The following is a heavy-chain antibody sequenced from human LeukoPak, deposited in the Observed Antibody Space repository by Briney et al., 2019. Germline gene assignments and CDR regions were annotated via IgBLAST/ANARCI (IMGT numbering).Heavy chain of an antibody. V-gene: IGHV3-66*01. CDR2: IYSGGST. D-gene: IGHD3-9*01. J-gene: IGHJ4*02. Sequence: PGGSLRLSCAASGFTVSSNYMSWVRQAPGKGLEWVSVIYSGGSTYHADSVKGRFTISRDNSKNTLYLQMNSLRAEDTAVYDCARSHYDILTGYYTLDYWGQGTLVTVSS. CDR3: ARSHYDILTGYYTLDY. CDR1: GFTVSSNY.